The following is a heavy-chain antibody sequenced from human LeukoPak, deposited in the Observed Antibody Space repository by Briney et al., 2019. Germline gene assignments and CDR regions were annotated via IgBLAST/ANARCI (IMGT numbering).Heavy chain of an antibody. Sequence: GGSLRLSCAASGFTFTSHAMHWVRQAPGKGLEWVAIISYDGRDKDYIGSVQGRFTISRDNSKSTLYLQMNSLRAEDTAVYYCARDPDTTGWYRFDSWGQGAQVIVSS. CDR1: GFTFTSHA. CDR3: ARDPDTTGWYRFDS. CDR2: ISYDGRDK. J-gene: IGHJ4*02. D-gene: IGHD6-19*01. V-gene: IGHV3-30*04.